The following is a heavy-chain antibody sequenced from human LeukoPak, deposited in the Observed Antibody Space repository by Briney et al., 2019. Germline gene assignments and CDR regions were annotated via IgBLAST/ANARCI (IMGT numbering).Heavy chain of an antibody. Sequence: SETLSLTCTVSGGSISSYYWCWIRQPPGKGLEWIGRIYNSESTSYNPSLKSRVTMSVDTSKNQFSLKLTSVTAADTAVYYCARGRTYYYDTSGYYPSIYYGMDVWGQGTTVIVSS. J-gene: IGHJ6*02. CDR2: IYNSEST. CDR3: ARGRTYYYDTSGYYPSIYYGMDV. D-gene: IGHD3-22*01. CDR1: GGSISSYY. V-gene: IGHV4-4*07.